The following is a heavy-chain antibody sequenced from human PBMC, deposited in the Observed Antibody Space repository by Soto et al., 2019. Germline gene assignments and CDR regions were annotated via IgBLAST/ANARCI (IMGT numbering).Heavy chain of an antibody. CDR3: ARWDAADNPGAPSGYYGMDV. CDR2: INHSGST. CDR1: GGSFSGYY. D-gene: IGHD2-8*02. V-gene: IGHV4-34*01. J-gene: IGHJ6*02. Sequence: SETLSLTCAVYGGSFSGYYWSWIRQPPGKGLEWIGEINHSGSTNYNPSLKSRVTISVDTSKNQFSLKLSSVTAADTAVYYCARWDAADNPGAPSGYYGMDVWGQGTTVT.